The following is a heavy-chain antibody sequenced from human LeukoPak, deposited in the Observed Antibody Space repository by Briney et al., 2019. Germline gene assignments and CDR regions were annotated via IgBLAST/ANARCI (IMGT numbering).Heavy chain of an antibody. D-gene: IGHD3-3*01. CDR1: GFTFSSYA. CDR2: ISYDGCNK. Sequence: GRSLRLSCAASGFTFSSYAMHWVRQAPGKGLEWVAVISYDGCNKYYADSVKGGFTISRDNSKNTLYLQMNSLRAEDTAVYYCAREPFWSGSIDYWGQGTLVTVSS. V-gene: IGHV3-30*01. J-gene: IGHJ4*02. CDR3: AREPFWSGSIDY.